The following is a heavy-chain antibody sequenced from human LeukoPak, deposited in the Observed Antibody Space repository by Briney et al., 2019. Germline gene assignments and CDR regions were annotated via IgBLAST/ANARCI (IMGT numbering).Heavy chain of an antibody. D-gene: IGHD2-2*01. Sequence: ASVKVSCKASGYTFTSYDINWVRQATGQGLEWMGWMNPNSGNTGYAQKFQGRVTMTRNTSISTAYMELSSLRSEDTAVYYCARGPPYCGSTSCPNWFDPWGQGTLVTVSS. V-gene: IGHV1-8*01. J-gene: IGHJ5*02. CDR1: GYTFTSYD. CDR3: ARGPPYCGSTSCPNWFDP. CDR2: MNPNSGNT.